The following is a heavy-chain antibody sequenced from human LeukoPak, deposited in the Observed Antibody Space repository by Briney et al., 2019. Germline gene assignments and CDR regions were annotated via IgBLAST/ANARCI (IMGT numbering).Heavy chain of an antibody. Sequence: PGGSLRLSCAASGFTFSSYSMNWVRQAPGKGLEWVSSISSSSRYIYYADSVKGRFTISRDNAKNSLYLQMNSLRAEDTAVYYCASWNPAMVFRGYWGQGTLVTVSS. D-gene: IGHD5-18*01. CDR3: ASWNPAMVFRGY. V-gene: IGHV3-21*01. CDR1: GFTFSSYS. J-gene: IGHJ4*02. CDR2: ISSSSRYI.